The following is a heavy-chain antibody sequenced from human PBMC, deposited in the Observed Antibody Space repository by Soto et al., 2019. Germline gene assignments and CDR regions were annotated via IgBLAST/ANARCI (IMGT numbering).Heavy chain of an antibody. D-gene: IGHD2-21*01. CDR2: IYVTGAV. CDR3: ARLRIATNNYKWFDP. CDR1: GAALSSGNYY. V-gene: IGHV4-31*03. J-gene: IGHJ5*02. Sequence: PSETLSLTCIVSGAALSSGNYYWIWIRQVPGKGLEWIGHIYVTGAVDYNPSLRDRITISQDTSERQFSLNLRLVTAADTAVYYCARLRIATNNYKWFDPWGQGTLVTVSS.